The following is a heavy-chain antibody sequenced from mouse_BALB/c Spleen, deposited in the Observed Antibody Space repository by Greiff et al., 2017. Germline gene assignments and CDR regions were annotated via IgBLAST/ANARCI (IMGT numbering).Heavy chain of an antibody. J-gene: IGHJ3*01. CDR1: GFSLTDNG. D-gene: IGHD2-4*01. Sequence: VKVVESGPGLVAPSQSLSITCTVSGFSLTDNGVSWLRQPPGKGLEWLGVIWGGGSTYYNSALKSRLSISKDNSKSQVFLKMNSLQTDDTAMYYCAKHEDYDYAAWFAYWGQGTLVTVSA. CDR2: IWGGGST. V-gene: IGHV2-6-5*01. CDR3: AKHEDYDYAAWFAY.